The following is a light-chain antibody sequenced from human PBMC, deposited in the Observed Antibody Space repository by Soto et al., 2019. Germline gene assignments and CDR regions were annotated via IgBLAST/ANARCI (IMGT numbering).Light chain of an antibody. Sequence: IVLAQPPATLSLCLGERATLYYMASQTVSSYLAWYQQKTGKAHRLLLHDASNRATGIPARFSGSGSGTDSTLTISSLEPQAFAVSYCHQRSHWPPSITFGRGTQLEIK. CDR3: HQRSHWPPSIT. V-gene: IGKV3-11*01. J-gene: IGKJ5*01. CDR1: QTVSSY. CDR2: DAS.